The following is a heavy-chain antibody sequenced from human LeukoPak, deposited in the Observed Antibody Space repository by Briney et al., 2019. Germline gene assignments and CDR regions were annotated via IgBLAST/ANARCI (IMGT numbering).Heavy chain of an antibody. Sequence: GGSLRLSCAASGFTFSSCSTNWVRQASGKGLEWVSSISGSGTYIYYADSVQGRFTISRDNAKNSLYLQMNSLRAEDTAVYYCARVGYTNSFGYYYYYMDVWAKGTMVTVSS. J-gene: IGHJ6*03. CDR3: ARVGYTNSFGYYYYYMDV. CDR1: GFTFSSCS. D-gene: IGHD4-11*01. CDR2: ISGSGTYI. V-gene: IGHV3-21*01.